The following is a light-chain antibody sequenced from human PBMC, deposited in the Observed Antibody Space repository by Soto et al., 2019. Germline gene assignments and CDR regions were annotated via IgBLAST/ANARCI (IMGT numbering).Light chain of an antibody. Sequence: VVMTQSPLSLPVTLGQPATISCSSSQGLVHSDGNTYLSWFQQRPGQSPRRLIYKISNRDSGVPDRFSGSGSGTDFTLKISRVEAEDIGVYYCMQGSHWPTTFGQGTKVDIK. CDR1: QGLVHSDGNTY. CDR2: KIS. CDR3: MQGSHWPTT. V-gene: IGKV2-30*02. J-gene: IGKJ1*01.